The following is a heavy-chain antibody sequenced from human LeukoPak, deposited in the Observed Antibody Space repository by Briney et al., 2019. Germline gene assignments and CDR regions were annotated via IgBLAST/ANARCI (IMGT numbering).Heavy chain of an antibody. CDR2: INPNSGGT. CDR1: GYTFTGYY. CDR3: ARSTDYYGSGSYYYGMDV. V-gene: IGHV1-2*02. Sequence: GASVKVSCKASGYTFTGYYMHWVRQAPGQGLEWMGWINPNSGGTNYAQKFQGRVTMTGDTSISTAYMELSRLRFDDTAVYYCARSTDYYGSGSYYYGMDVWGQGTTVTVSS. D-gene: IGHD3-10*01. J-gene: IGHJ6*02.